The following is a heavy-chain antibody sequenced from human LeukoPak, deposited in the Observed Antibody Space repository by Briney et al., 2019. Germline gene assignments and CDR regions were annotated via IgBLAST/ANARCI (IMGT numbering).Heavy chain of an antibody. CDR2: INSDGSST. CDR3: ARETADSSSWTRFDY. D-gene: IGHD6-13*01. CDR1: GFTFSSYW. J-gene: IGHJ4*02. Sequence: GGYLRLSCAASGFTFSSYWMHWVRQAPGKGLVWVSRINSDGSSTSYADSVKGRFTISRDNAKNTLYLQMNSLRAEDTAVYYCARETADSSSWTRFDYWGQGTLVTVSS. V-gene: IGHV3-74*01.